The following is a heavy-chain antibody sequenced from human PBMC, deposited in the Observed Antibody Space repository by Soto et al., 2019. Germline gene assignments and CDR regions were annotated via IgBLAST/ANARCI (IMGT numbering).Heavy chain of an antibody. CDR2: IYTSGST. CDR1: GGSISSYY. D-gene: IGHD6-19*01. CDR3: ARADVAGTDYYYYYGMDV. Sequence: PSETLSLTCTASGGSISSYYWSWIRQPAGKGLEWIGRIYTSGSTNYNPSLKSRVTMSVDTSKNQFSLKLSSVTAADTAVYYCARADVAGTDYYYYYGMDVWGQGTTVTVSS. V-gene: IGHV4-4*07. J-gene: IGHJ6*02.